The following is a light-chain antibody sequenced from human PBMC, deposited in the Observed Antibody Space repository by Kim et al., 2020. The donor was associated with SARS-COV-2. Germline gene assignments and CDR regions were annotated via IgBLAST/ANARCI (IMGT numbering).Light chain of an antibody. CDR1: QSFSHNR. Sequence: DIVVTQSPGTLSLSPGERVTVSCRASQSFSHNRLAWYQQKPGQAPRLLISSASSRAGGIPDRFSGSGSGTDFTLTIIRVEPEDFAMYYCQHDATSPYTFGQGTKLEI. CDR3: QHDATSPYT. J-gene: IGKJ2*01. V-gene: IGKV3-20*01. CDR2: SAS.